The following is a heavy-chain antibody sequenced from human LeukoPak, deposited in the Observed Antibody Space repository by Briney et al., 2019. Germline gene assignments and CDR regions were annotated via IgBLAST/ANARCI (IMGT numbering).Heavy chain of an antibody. D-gene: IGHD5-24*01. CDR1: GGSISSYY. CDR3: ARDEEEGLATGIGY. CDR2: IYTSGST. V-gene: IGHV4-4*07. J-gene: IGHJ4*02. Sequence: PSETLSLTCTVSGGSISSYYWSWIRQPAGKGLEWIGRIYTSGSTNYNPSLKSRVTMSVDTSKNQFSLRLNSVTAADTAVYYCARDEEEGLATGIGYWGQGTLVTVSS.